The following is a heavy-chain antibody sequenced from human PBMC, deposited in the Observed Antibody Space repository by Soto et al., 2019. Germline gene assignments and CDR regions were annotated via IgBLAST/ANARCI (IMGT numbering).Heavy chain of an antibody. J-gene: IGHJ6*02. D-gene: IGHD3-3*01. Sequence: GGSLRLSCAASGFTFSSYAMSWVRQAPGKGLEWVSAISGSGGSTYYADSVKGRFTISRDNSKNTLYLQMNSLRAEDTAVYYCAKDLIYDFWSGYYNGGIDFSDQGTTGTGSS. CDR3: AKDLIYDFWSGYYNGGIDF. V-gene: IGHV3-23*01. CDR2: ISGSGGST. CDR1: GFTFSSYA.